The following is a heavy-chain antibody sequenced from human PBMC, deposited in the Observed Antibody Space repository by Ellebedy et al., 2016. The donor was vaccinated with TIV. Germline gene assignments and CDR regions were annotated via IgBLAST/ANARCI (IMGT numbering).Heavy chain of an antibody. CDR1: GFTFSSYW. V-gene: IGHV3-74*01. CDR2: INSDGSST. D-gene: IGHD6-19*01. J-gene: IGHJ3*02. CDR3: ARSVGSARAYAFDI. Sequence: GGSLRLXXAASGFTFSSYWMHWVRQAPGKGLVWLSCINSDGSSTYYADSVKGRFTISRDNSKNTLYLQMNSLRAEDTAVYYCARSVGSARAYAFDIWGQGTMVTVSS.